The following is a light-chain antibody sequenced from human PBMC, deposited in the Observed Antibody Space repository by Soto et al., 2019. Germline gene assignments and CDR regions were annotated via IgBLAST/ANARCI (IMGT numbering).Light chain of an antibody. J-gene: IGKJ1*01. CDR3: EQYGSSPRT. Sequence: EIVLTQSPGTLSLSPGERATPSCRASQSVSSNYFAWYQQRPGQAPRLLIYGISSRATGIPDRFSGSGSGIDFTLTISRLEPEDFAVYYCEQYGSSPRTFGQGTKVEIK. CDR2: GIS. V-gene: IGKV3-20*01. CDR1: QSVSSNY.